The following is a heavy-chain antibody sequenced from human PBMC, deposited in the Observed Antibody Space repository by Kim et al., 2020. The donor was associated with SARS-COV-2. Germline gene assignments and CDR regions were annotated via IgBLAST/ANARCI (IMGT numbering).Heavy chain of an antibody. D-gene: IGHD3-22*01. CDR2: ISYDGSNK. Sequence: GGSLRLSCAASGFTFSSYAMHWVRQAPGKGLEWVAVISYDGSNKYYADSVKGRFTISRDNSKNTLYLQMNSLRAEDTAVYYCARIYDSSGYLDYWGQGTL. V-gene: IGHV3-30*04. J-gene: IGHJ4*02. CDR1: GFTFSSYA. CDR3: ARIYDSSGYLDY.